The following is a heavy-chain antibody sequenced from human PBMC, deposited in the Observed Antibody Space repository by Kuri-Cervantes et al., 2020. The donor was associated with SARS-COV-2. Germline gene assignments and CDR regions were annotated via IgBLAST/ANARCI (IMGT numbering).Heavy chain of an antibody. CDR1: GFTFSSYS. J-gene: IGHJ4*02. Sequence: GESLKISCAASGFTFSSYSMNWVRQAPGKGLEWVSSISSSSSYIYYADSVKGRFTISRDNAKNSLYLQMNSLRAEDTAVYYCARWQRGSSWYSVFDYWGQGTLVTVSS. V-gene: IGHV3-21*01. CDR3: ARWQRGSSWYSVFDY. D-gene: IGHD6-13*01. CDR2: ISSSSSYI.